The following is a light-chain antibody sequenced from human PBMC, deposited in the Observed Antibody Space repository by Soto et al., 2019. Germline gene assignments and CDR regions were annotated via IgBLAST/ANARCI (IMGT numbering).Light chain of an antibody. CDR1: QSISCW. V-gene: IGKV1-5*01. Sequence: DIQMTQSPSTLSASVGDRVTITCRASQSISCWLAWYQQKLGKAPKLMIYDAPSLESGVPSRFSGSGSGTEFTLTISNLQPDDFATYYCQQYNSYSYTFGQGTKLEI. CDR2: DAP. J-gene: IGKJ2*01. CDR3: QQYNSYSYT.